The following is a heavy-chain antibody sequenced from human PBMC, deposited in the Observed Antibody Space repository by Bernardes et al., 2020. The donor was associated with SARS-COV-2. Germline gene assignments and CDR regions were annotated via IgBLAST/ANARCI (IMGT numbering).Heavy chain of an antibody. CDR2: ISSSSDTI. CDR1: GFTFSSYS. CDR3: ARDLYGDYSIDY. D-gene: IGHD4-17*01. V-gene: IGHV3-48*02. J-gene: IGHJ4*02. Sequence: SLRLSCAASGFTFSSYSLNWVRQAPGKGLEWVSYISSSSDTIYYADSVKGRFTISRDSAKNSLFLQMNSLRDEDTAVYYCARDLYGDYSIDYWGQGTLVTVSS.